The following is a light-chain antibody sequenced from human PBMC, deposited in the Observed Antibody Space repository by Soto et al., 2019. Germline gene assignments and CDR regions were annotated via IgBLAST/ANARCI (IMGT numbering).Light chain of an antibody. Sequence: EIVMTQSPATLSVSPGERATLSCRASQSISSELAWYQQKPGHPPRPLIYSASTRATGVPARFTGSGSGSEFPLTISGLQSEDFAVYYCQQGHNWPLTFGPGTRLEI. V-gene: IGKV3-15*01. CDR2: SAS. CDR3: QQGHNWPLT. CDR1: QSISSE. J-gene: IGKJ2*01.